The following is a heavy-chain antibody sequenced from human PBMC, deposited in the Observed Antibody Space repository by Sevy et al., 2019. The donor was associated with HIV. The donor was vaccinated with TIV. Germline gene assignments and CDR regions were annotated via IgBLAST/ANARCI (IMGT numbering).Heavy chain of an antibody. J-gene: IGHJ4*02. CDR2: ISWNSGSI. CDR3: AKDRAMYFDSWSGAAIDS. D-gene: IGHD3-3*01. V-gene: IGHV3-9*01. Sequence: GGSLRLSCVASGFTFDDYAMHWVRQAPGKGLEWVSAISWNSGSIGYSDSVKGRFTISRDKSKNSLYLQMNSLRAEDTAFYYCAKDRAMYFDSWSGAAIDSWGQGTLVTVSS. CDR1: GFTFDDYA.